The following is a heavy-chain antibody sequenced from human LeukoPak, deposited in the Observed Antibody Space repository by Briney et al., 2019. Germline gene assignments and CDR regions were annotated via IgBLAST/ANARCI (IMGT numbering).Heavy chain of an antibody. Sequence: SETLSLTCTVSGGSISSYFWSWIRQPPGKGLELIGYIYYSGSTNYNPYLKSRVTISVDTSKNQFSLKLSSVTAADTAVYYCASARLGSGLEGAFDIWGQGTMVTVSS. V-gene: IGHV4-59*01. D-gene: IGHD6-25*01. CDR2: IYYSGST. CDR3: ASARLGSGLEGAFDI. CDR1: GGSISSYF. J-gene: IGHJ3*02.